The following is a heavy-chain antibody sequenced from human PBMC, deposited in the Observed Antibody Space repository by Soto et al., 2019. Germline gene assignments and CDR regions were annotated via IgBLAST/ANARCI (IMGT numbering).Heavy chain of an antibody. Sequence: QVQLVQSGAEVKKPGASVKVSCKASGYTFTGYYMHWVRQAPGQGLEWMGWINPNSGGTNYAQKFQGRVTMTRDTSISTAYMELSRLRSDDTAVYYCARLPVAGRIGYYFDYWGQGTLVTVSS. CDR2: INPNSGGT. J-gene: IGHJ4*02. D-gene: IGHD6-19*01. CDR1: GYTFTGYY. V-gene: IGHV1-2*02. CDR3: ARLPVAGRIGYYFDY.